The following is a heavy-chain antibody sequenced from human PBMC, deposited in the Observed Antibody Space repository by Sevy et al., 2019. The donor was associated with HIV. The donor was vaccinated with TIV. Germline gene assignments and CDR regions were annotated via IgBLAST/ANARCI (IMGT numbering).Heavy chain of an antibody. CDR2: ISYDGSNK. CDR1: GFTFSSYA. V-gene: IGHV3-30*04. J-gene: IGHJ1*01. D-gene: IGHD2-15*01. Sequence: GGSLRLSCAASGFTFSSYAMHWVRQAPGKGLEWVAVISYDGSNKYYADSVKGRFTISRDNSKNTLYLQMNSLRAEDTAGYYCASAPVVVAATPRYFQHWGQGTLVTVSS. CDR3: ASAPVVVAATPRYFQH.